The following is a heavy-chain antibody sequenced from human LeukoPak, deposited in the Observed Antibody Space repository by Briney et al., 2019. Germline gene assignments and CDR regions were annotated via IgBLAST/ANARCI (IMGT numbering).Heavy chain of an antibody. V-gene: IGHV3-23*01. CDR1: GFTFSSYA. J-gene: IGHJ4*02. CDR2: ISGSGTDT. Sequence: GGSLRLSCGGSGFTFSSYAMSWVRQAPGKGLEGVSAISGSGTDTFYANSVKGRFTISRDNPKNTLYLKMNSLRAEDTAVYYCAKGGGSSCYSPSDYWGQGTLVTVSS. CDR3: AKGGGSSCYSPSDY. D-gene: IGHD2-15*01.